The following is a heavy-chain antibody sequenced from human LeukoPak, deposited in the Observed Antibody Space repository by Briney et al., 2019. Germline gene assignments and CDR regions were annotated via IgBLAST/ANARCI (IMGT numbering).Heavy chain of an antibody. J-gene: IGHJ6*03. V-gene: IGHV1-2*02. CDR1: GYTFTGYY. Sequence: ASVKVSCKASGYTFTGYYMHWVRQAPGQGLEWMGWINPNSGGTNYAQKFQGRVTMTRDTSTSTAYMELSRLRSDDTAVYYCARGEQQLVLYYYYMDVWGKGTTVTVSS. CDR3: ARGEQQLVLYYYYMDV. D-gene: IGHD6-13*01. CDR2: INPNSGGT.